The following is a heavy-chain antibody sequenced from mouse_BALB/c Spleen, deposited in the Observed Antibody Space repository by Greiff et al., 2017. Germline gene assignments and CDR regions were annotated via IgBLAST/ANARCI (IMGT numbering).Heavy chain of an antibody. CDR3: ARGGYLYAMDY. J-gene: IGHJ4*01. D-gene: IGHD5-1*01. V-gene: IGHV1-14*01. CDR2: INPYNDGT. CDR1: GYTFTSYV. Sequence: VHVKQSGPELVKPGASVKMSCKASGYTFTSYVMHWVKQKPGQGLEWIGYINPYNDGTKYNEKFKGKATLTSDKSSSTAYMELSSLTSEDSAVYYCARGGYLYAMDYWGQGTSVTVSS.